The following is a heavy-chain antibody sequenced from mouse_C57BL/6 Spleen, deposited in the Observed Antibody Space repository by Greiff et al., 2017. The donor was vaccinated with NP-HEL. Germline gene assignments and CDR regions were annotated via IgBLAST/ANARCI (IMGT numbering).Heavy chain of an antibody. CDR1: GYTFTSYW. Sequence: QVQLQQPGAELVKPGSSVKLSCKASGYTFTSYWMHWVKQRPGQGLEWIGMIHPNSGSTNYNEKFKSKATLTVDKSSSTAYMQLSNLTSEDSTVYYCARWADGYDYAMDYWGQGTSVTVSS. D-gene: IGHD2-2*01. CDR2: IHPNSGST. CDR3: ARWADGYDYAMDY. V-gene: IGHV1-64*01. J-gene: IGHJ4*01.